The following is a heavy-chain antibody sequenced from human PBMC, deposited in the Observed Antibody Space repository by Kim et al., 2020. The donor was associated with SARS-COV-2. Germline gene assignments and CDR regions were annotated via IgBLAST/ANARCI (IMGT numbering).Heavy chain of an antibody. CDR3: ARDNGHYVRVAFDV. J-gene: IGHJ3*01. CDR2: INKDGSEK. D-gene: IGHD3-16*01. Sequence: GGSLRLSCVASGFMFSNYWMTWFRQAPGKGLEWVANINKDGSEKYYVDSVKGRFTISRDNAKNSLYLQMNSLRAEDTAVYYCARDNGHYVRVAFDVWGQGTMVAVSS. CDR1: GFMFSNYW. V-gene: IGHV3-7*03.